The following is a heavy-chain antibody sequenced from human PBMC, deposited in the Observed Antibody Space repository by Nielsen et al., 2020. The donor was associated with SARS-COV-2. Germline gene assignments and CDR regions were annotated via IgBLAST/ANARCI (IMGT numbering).Heavy chain of an antibody. D-gene: IGHD6-25*01. CDR3: TRVNPTSGSWFDAFDI. Sequence: GGSLRLSCAASGFTFSDSTLNWVRQASGKGLEWLGRIRTKPNDYATDYPASVKARFIISRDDSKNTAYLLMNSLKIDDTAVYYCTRVNPTSGSWFDAFDIWGQGTLVTVSS. CDR2: IRTKPNDYAT. V-gene: IGHV3-73*01. J-gene: IGHJ3*02. CDR1: GFTFSDST.